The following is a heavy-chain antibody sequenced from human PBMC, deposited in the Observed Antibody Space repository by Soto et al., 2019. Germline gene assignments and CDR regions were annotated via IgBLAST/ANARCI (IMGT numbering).Heavy chain of an antibody. V-gene: IGHV4-4*02. D-gene: IGHD6-6*01. CDR1: GGPISSSNW. Sequence: SETLSLTCAVSGGPISSSNWWSWVRQPPGKGLEWIGEIYHSGSTNYNPSLKSRVTISVDKSKNQFSLKLSSVTAADTAVYYCATLSSSSDRYYYYGMDVWGQGTTVTVSS. CDR2: IYHSGST. CDR3: ATLSSSSDRYYYYGMDV. J-gene: IGHJ6*02.